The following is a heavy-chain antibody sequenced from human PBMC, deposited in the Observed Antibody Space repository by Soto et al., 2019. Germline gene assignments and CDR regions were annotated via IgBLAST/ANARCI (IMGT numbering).Heavy chain of an antibody. D-gene: IGHD2-15*01. Sequence: EVQLVESGGGLVQPGGSLRLSCAASGFTFSAHYMDWVRQAPGKGLEWVGRIKNKANSYTTEYAASVEGRFTISRVDSQNSLYLQMNSLKTEDTAVYYCARFSLVATSRGRYFDYWGQGSQVAVSS. CDR1: GFTFSAHY. CDR2: IKNKANSYTT. J-gene: IGHJ4*02. CDR3: ARFSLVATSRGRYFDY. V-gene: IGHV3-72*01.